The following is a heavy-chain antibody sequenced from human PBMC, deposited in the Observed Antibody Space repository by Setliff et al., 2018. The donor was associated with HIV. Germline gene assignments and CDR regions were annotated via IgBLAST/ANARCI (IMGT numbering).Heavy chain of an antibody. J-gene: IGHJ4*02. CDR3: ARSPGMFDY. V-gene: IGHV3-9*01. CDR2: VSWSNSDF. Sequence: PGGSLRLSCAASGFTFEEYAMHWVRLTPGKGLEWVSGVSWSNSDFYYADSVKGRFTISRDNSKNTVYLQMTSLRAEDTAVYYCARSPGMFDYWGQGTPVTVSS. D-gene: IGHD1-1*01. CDR1: GFTFEEYA.